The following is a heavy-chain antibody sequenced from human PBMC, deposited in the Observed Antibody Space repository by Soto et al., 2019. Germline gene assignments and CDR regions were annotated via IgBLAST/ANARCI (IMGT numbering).Heavy chain of an antibody. Sequence: ASVKVSCKASGYTFTGYYMHWVRQAPGQGLEWMGWINPNSGGTNYAQKFQGRVTMTRDTSISTAYMELSRLRSDDTAVYYCARGSSGVVPADIPYYYYGMDVWGQGTTVTVSS. CDR1: GYTFTGYY. D-gene: IGHD2-2*01. V-gene: IGHV1-2*02. CDR2: INPNSGGT. CDR3: ARGSSGVVPADIPYYYYGMDV. J-gene: IGHJ6*02.